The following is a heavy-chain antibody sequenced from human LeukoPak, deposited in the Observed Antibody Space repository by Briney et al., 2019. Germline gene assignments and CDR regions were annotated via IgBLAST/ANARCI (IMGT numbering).Heavy chain of an antibody. CDR1: GGSISSSSYY. D-gene: IGHD3-22*01. V-gene: IGHV4-39*01. Sequence: PSETLSLTCTVSGGSISSSSYYWGWIRQPPGKGLEWIGSIYYSGSTYYNPSLKSRVTISVDTSKNQFSLKLSSVTAADTAVYYCARGKHYYDSSGYYYHFDYWGQGTLVTVSS. CDR2: IYYSGST. CDR3: ARGKHYYDSSGYYYHFDY. J-gene: IGHJ4*02.